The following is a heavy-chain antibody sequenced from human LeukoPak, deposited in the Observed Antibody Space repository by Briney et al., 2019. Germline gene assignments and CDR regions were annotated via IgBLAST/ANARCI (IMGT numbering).Heavy chain of an antibody. CDR1: GGSISTSNYY. J-gene: IGHJ4*02. CDR3: ASAPYSSSSGWDY. D-gene: IGHD6-6*01. Sequence: SETLSLTCTVSGGSISTSNYYWGWIRQPPGKGLEWIGYIYYSGSTNYNPSLKSRVTISVDTSKNQFSLKLSSVTAADTAVYYCASAPYSSSSGWDYWGQGTLVTVSS. CDR2: IYYSGST. V-gene: IGHV4-61*05.